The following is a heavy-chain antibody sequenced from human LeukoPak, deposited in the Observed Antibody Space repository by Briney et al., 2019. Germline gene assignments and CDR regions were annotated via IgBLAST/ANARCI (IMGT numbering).Heavy chain of an antibody. J-gene: IGHJ4*02. CDR1: GGSISSSSYY. D-gene: IGHD3-22*01. CDR2: IYYSGST. V-gene: IGHV4-39*07. Sequence: SETLSLTCTVSGGSISSSSYYWGWIRQPPGKGLEWIGSIYYSGSTYYNPSLKSRVTISVDTSKNQFSLKLSSVTAADTAVYYCARVPFPRDYYDSSGYYYAPFDYWGQGTLVTVSS. CDR3: ARVPFPRDYYDSSGYYYAPFDY.